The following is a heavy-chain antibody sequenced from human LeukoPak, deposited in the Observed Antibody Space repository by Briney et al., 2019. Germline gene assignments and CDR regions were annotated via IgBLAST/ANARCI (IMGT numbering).Heavy chain of an antibody. Sequence: SETLSLTCTVSGGSISSSSYYWGWIRQPPGKGLEWIGSIYYSGSTYYNPSLKSRVTISVDTSKNQFSLKLSSVTAADTAVYYCARVTRGSYYYGMDVWGQGTTVTVSS. J-gene: IGHJ6*02. CDR2: IYYSGST. CDR1: GGSISSSSYY. V-gene: IGHV4-39*01. CDR3: ARVTRGSYYYGMDV. D-gene: IGHD1-26*01.